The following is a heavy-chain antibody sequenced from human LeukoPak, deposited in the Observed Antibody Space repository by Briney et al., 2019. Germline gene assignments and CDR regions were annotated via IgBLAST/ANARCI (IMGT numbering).Heavy chain of an antibody. J-gene: IGHJ5*02. Sequence: GGSLRLSCAASGFTFSDYYMNWVRQAPGKGLEWVSSISSSSTIYYADSVKGRFTISRDNAKNSLYLQVNSLRAEDTAVYYCARTDYYGSGSPIVDFDPWGQGTLVTVSS. CDR1: GFTFSDYY. CDR3: ARTDYYGSGSPIVDFDP. CDR2: ISSSSTI. D-gene: IGHD3-10*01. V-gene: IGHV3-69-1*01.